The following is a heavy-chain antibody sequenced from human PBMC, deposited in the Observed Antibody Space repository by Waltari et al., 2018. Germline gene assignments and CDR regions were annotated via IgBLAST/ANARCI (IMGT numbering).Heavy chain of an antibody. V-gene: IGHV4-59*01. D-gene: IGHD6-19*01. CDR1: GGSISSYY. Sequence: QVQLQESGSGLVKPSETLSLTCTVSGGSISSYYWSWIRQPPGKGLECIGYIYYSGSTTYHPPLTSRFTISVDTPQHQFSLKLSSVTAADTAVYYCARVTFSGLDYWGQGTLVTVSS. CDR3: ARVTFSGLDY. J-gene: IGHJ4*02. CDR2: IYYSGST.